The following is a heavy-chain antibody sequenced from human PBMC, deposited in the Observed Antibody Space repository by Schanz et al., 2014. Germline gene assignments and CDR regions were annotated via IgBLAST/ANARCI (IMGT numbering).Heavy chain of an antibody. J-gene: IGHJ4*02. V-gene: IGHV3-74*01. CDR3: AKYGGELGVSFEY. CDR2: INSDGSNT. CDR1: GFTFSSYV. Sequence: EVQVVESGGGFVQPGGSLRLSCAASGFTFSSYVMNWVRQAPGRGLEWVSRINSDGSNTNYADSVKGRFTISRDNAKNTLYLQMNNLRAEDTAVYYCAKYGGELGVSFEYWGQGTLVTVSS. D-gene: IGHD7-27*01.